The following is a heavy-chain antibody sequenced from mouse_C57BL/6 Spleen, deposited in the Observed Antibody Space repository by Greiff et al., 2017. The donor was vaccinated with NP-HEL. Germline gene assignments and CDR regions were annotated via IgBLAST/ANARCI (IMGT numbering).Heavy chain of an antibody. CDR2: NSSGGSYT. Sequence: LECVAINSSGGSYTHYPDSVKGRFTISRDNAKNTLYLQMSCLESEDTAMYYCATLRGYFDVWGTGTTVTVSS. CDR3: ATLRGYFDV. V-gene: IGHV5-6*01. J-gene: IGHJ1*03.